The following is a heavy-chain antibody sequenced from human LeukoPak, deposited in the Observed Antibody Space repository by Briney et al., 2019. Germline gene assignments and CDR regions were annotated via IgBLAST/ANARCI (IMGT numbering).Heavy chain of an antibody. Sequence: GGSLRLSCAASGFTFSSSAMSWVRQAPGKGLEWVSAISGSGVNTYYADSVKGRFTISRDNPKNTLYLQMNSLRAEDTALYYCAKAPDDYGDNGFDYWGQGTLVTVSS. D-gene: IGHD4-17*01. CDR1: GFTFSSSA. CDR3: AKAPDDYGDNGFDY. J-gene: IGHJ4*02. V-gene: IGHV3-23*01. CDR2: ISGSGVNT.